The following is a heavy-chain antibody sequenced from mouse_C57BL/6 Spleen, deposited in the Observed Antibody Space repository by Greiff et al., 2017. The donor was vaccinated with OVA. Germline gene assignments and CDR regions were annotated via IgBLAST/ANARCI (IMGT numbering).Heavy chain of an antibody. CDR1: GYAFTNYL. Sequence: QVQLQQSGAELVRPGTSVKVSCKASGYAFTNYLIEWVKQRPGQGLGWIGVINPGSGGTNSNEKFKGKATLTADKSSSTAYMQLSSLTSEDSAVYFCARADYSNSWFAYWGQGTLVTVSA. V-gene: IGHV1-54*01. J-gene: IGHJ3*01. CDR2: INPGSGGT. CDR3: ARADYSNSWFAY. D-gene: IGHD2-5*01.